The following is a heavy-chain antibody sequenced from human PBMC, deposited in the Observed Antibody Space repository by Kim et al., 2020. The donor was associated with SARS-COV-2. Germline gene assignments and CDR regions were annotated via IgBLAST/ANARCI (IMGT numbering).Heavy chain of an antibody. CDR1: GGSFSGYY. Sequence: SETLSLTCAVYGGSFSGYYWSWIRQPPGKGLEWIGEINHSGSTNYNPSLKSRVTISVDTSKNQFSLKLSSVTAADTAVYYCARRRIVVVVAATRGAFDIWGQGTMVTVSS. V-gene: IGHV4-34*01. CDR3: ARRRIVVVVAATRGAFDI. J-gene: IGHJ3*02. D-gene: IGHD2-15*01. CDR2: INHSGST.